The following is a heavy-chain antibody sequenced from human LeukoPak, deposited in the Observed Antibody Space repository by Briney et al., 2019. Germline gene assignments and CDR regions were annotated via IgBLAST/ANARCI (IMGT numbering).Heavy chain of an antibody. CDR3: ARDPYSSTWSYGMDI. CDR2: IKKDESEK. D-gene: IGHD6-13*01. J-gene: IGHJ6*02. V-gene: IGHV3-7*05. CDR1: GFTLSNYW. Sequence: PGGSLRLTCTASGFTLSNYWMSWVRQTPEKGLEWVANIKKDESEKVYVGSVKGRFTISRDNAKSSLYLQMSGLRADDTAVYYCARDPYSSTWSYGMDIWGQGTTVIVSS.